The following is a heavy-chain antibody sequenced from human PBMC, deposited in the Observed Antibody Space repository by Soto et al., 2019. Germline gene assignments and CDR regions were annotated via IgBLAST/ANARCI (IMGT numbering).Heavy chain of an antibody. Sequence: EVQLVESGGGLVKPGGSLRLSCAASGFTFSSYSMNWVRQAPGKGLEWVSSISSSSSYIYYADSVKGRFTISRDNAKNSLYLQMNSLRAEDTAVYYCARDGHYDYIWGSYRYSFDYWGQGTLVTVSS. V-gene: IGHV3-21*01. CDR3: ARDGHYDYIWGSYRYSFDY. D-gene: IGHD3-16*02. CDR1: GFTFSSYS. CDR2: ISSSSSYI. J-gene: IGHJ4*02.